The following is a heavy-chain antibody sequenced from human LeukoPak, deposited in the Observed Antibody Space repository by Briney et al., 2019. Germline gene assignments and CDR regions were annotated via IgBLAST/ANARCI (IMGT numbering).Heavy chain of an antibody. CDR3: AAGYCSGGSCYFLDY. V-gene: IGHV1-24*01. D-gene: IGHD2-15*01. J-gene: IGHJ4*02. CDR1: GYTLTELS. CDR2: FDPEDGET. Sequence: ASVKVSCKVSGYTLTELSMHWVRQAPGKGPEWMGGFDPEDGETIYAQKFQGRVTMTEDTSTDTAYMELSSLRSEDTAVYYCAAGYCSGGSCYFLDYWGQGTLVTVSS.